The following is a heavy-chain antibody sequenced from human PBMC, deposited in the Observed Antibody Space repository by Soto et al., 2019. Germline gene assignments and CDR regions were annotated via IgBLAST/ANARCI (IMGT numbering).Heavy chain of an antibody. V-gene: IGHV3-74*01. CDR3: ARDVYLQSSDY. Sequence: GGSLRHSCVCSGFPFSSYWMHWVRQDPGKGLVWVSCINNDGSRTRYADSVKGRFTISRDNAKNTLYLQMNSLRAEDTAVYYCARDVYLQSSDYWGQGTLVTVSS. D-gene: IGHD1-20*01. J-gene: IGHJ4*02. CDR1: GFPFSSYW. CDR2: INNDGSRT.